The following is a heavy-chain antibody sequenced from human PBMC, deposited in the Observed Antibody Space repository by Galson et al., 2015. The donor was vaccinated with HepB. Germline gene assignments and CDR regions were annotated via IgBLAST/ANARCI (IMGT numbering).Heavy chain of an antibody. D-gene: IGHD2-15*01. CDR3: AREPIVVVVAAPSGLDY. V-gene: IGHV3-21*01. CDR1: GFTFSSYS. Sequence: SLRLSCAASGFTFSSYSMNWVRQAPGKGLEWVSSISSSSSYIYYADSVKGRFTISRDNAKNSLYLQMNSLRAEDTAVYYCAREPIVVVVAAPSGLDYRGQGTLVTVSS. CDR2: ISSSSSYI. J-gene: IGHJ4*02.